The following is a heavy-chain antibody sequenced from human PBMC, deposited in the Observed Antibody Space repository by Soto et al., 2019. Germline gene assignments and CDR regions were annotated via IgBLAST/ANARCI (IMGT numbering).Heavy chain of an antibody. D-gene: IGHD3-22*01. Sequence: GASVKVSCKASGYTFTNYAMHWVRQAPGQRLEWMGWINAGNGNTKYSQKFQGRVTITRDTSASTAYMELSSLRSEDTAVYYCARVSYYDSSGYYFEYFHHWGQGTLVTVSS. J-gene: IGHJ1*01. CDR3: ARVSYYDSSGYYFEYFHH. CDR2: INAGNGNT. CDR1: GYTFTNYA. V-gene: IGHV1-3*01.